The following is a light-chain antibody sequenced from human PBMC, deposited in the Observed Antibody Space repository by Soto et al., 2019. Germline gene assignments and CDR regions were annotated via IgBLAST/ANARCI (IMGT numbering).Light chain of an antibody. CDR3: AAWDDSLSGRV. Sequence: QSVLTQPPSASGTPGQRVTISCSGSSSNIGSNYVYWYQQLPGTAPKLLISRDNERPSGVPERFSGSKSGTSASLAISGLRSEDEADYYCAAWDDSLSGRVFGGGTKVTVL. CDR2: RDN. J-gene: IGLJ3*02. CDR1: SSNIGSNY. V-gene: IGLV1-47*02.